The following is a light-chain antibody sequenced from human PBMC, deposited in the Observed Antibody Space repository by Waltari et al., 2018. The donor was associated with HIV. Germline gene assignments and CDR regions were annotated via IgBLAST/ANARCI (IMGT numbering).Light chain of an antibody. Sequence: QSALTQPASVSGSPGQSITISCPGTSSDVGGYNLVSWYQQHPGKAPKLMMCGVSKGPSGVSNRFAGSNSGNTASRTISGLQAEDEADYYCCAYAGSTTYVIFGGGTKLTVL. V-gene: IGLV2-23*02. CDR1: SSDVGGYNL. J-gene: IGLJ2*01. CDR2: GVS. CDR3: CAYAGSTTYVI.